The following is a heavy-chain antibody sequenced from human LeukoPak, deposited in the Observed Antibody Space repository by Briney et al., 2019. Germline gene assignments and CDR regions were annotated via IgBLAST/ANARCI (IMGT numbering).Heavy chain of an antibody. J-gene: IGHJ6*03. V-gene: IGHV1-46*01. CDR2: INPSGGST. CDR3: AREPPVQGPIYYMDV. CDR1: GYTFTSYY. Sequence: ASVKVSCKASGYTFTSYYMHWVRQAPGQGLEWMGIINPSGGSTSYAQKFQGRVTMTRDMSTSTVYMELSSLRSEDTAVYYCAREPPVQGPIYYMDVWGKGTTVTVSS.